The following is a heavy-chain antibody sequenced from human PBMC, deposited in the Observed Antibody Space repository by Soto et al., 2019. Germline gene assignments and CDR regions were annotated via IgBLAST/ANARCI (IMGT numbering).Heavy chain of an antibody. CDR1: GYTFTSYG. CDR3: ARDSGIRFLEWQPAFDI. CDR2: ISAYNGNT. D-gene: IGHD3-3*01. J-gene: IGHJ3*02. V-gene: IGHV1-18*01. Sequence: ASVKVSCKASGYTFTSYGISWVRQAPGQGLEWMGWISAYNGNTNYAQKLQGRVTMTTDTSTSTAYMELRSLRSDDTAVYYCARDSGIRFLEWQPAFDIWGQGTMVTVSS.